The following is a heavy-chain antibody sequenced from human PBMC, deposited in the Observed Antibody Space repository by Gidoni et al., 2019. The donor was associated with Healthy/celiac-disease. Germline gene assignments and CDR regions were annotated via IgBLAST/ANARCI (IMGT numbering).Heavy chain of an antibody. D-gene: IGHD3-3*01. Sequence: QLQLQESGPGLVKPSETLSLTCTVSGGSIRSSRYYWGWIRQPPGKGLEWIGSIYYSGRPYYNPSLKSRVTISVDTSKNQFSLKLSSVTAADTAVYYCARLNYDFWSGYYADYWGQGTLVTVSS. CDR1: GGSIRSSRYY. V-gene: IGHV4-39*01. J-gene: IGHJ4*02. CDR2: IYYSGRP. CDR3: ARLNYDFWSGYYADY.